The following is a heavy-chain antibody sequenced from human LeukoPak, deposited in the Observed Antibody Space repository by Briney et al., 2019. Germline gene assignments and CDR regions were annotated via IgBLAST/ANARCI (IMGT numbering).Heavy chain of an antibody. CDR3: ARTPAAMPFDY. CDR2: IGWNSART. Sequence: GGSLRLSCTASEPTFDHAMHWVRQPPGKGLEWVSGIGWNSARTGYADSVRGRFTISRDNAKNSLYLQMNSLRAEDTAVYYCARTPAAMPFDYWGQGTLVTVSS. CDR1: EPTFDHA. V-gene: IGHV3-9*01. J-gene: IGHJ4*02. D-gene: IGHD2-2*01.